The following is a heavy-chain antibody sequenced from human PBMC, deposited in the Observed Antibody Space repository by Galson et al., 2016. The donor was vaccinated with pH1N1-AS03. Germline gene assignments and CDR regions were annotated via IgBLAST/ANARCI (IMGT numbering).Heavy chain of an antibody. CDR1: GYSFITYY. CDR2: IAPSSGGT. D-gene: IGHD2-2*02. V-gene: IGHV1-46*01. J-gene: IGHJ1*01. CDR3: AVWSNIYFFAL. Sequence: SVKVSCKASGYSFITYYMHWVRQAPGQGLEWVGVIAPSSGGTPYAQKFQGRVTMTTDTSTSTVYMDLSSLRSDDTAVFYCAVWSNIYFFALWGQGTLITVSS.